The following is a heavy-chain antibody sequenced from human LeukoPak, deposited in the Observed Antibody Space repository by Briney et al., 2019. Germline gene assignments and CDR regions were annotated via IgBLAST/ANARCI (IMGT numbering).Heavy chain of an antibody. Sequence: AGGSLRLSCAASGFTFSSYAMHWVRQAPGKGLEWVAVISYDGSNKYYADSVKGRFTISRANSNNTLYLQMHSLRAEDTAVYYCASYSNYWFDPWGQGTLVTVSS. CDR2: ISYDGSNK. V-gene: IGHV3-30-3*01. CDR1: GFTFSSYA. J-gene: IGHJ5*02. D-gene: IGHD4-11*01. CDR3: ASYSNYWFDP.